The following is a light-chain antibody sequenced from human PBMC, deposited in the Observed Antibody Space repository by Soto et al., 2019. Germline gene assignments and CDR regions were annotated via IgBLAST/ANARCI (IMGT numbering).Light chain of an antibody. CDR2: TAS. J-gene: IGKJ1*01. CDR3: QQYRDYSWT. V-gene: IGKV1-5*03. Sequence: IQMTQSPSTVSASVGDRVAITCRASQSIGIWLAWYQQKPGKAQRFLIYTASTLLGGVPSRFSGSGSGTEFTLTISSLQPDDFATYYCQQYRDYSWTFGQGTKVEIK. CDR1: QSIGIW.